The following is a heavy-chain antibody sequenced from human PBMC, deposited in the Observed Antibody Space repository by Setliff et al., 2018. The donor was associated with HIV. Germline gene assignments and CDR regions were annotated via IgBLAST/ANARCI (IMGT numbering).Heavy chain of an antibody. CDR3: ARDQGLELRGDYYYYGMDV. V-gene: IGHV4-34*01. CDR1: GGSFSGYY. CDR2: FYHTGST. Sequence: PSETLSLTCAVYGGSFSGYYWSWIRQPPGKGLEWIGSFYHTGSTHYNPSLKSRTTMSLDTSRNQVSLKLSSVSAADTAVYYCARDQGLELRGDYYYYGMDVWGQGTTVTVSS. D-gene: IGHD1-7*01. J-gene: IGHJ6*02.